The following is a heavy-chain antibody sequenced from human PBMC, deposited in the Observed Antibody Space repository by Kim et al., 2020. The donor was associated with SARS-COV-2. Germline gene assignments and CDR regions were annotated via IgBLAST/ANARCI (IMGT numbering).Heavy chain of an antibody. CDR2: INPSGGST. Sequence: ASVKVSCKASGYTFTSYYMHWVRQAPGQGLEWMGIINPSGGSTSYAQKFQGRVTMTRDTSTSTVYMELSSLRSEDTAVYYCARGLSYYGSGSYYPRRWFDPWGQGTLVTVSS. J-gene: IGHJ5*02. D-gene: IGHD3-10*01. CDR3: ARGLSYYGSGSYYPRRWFDP. CDR1: GYTFTSYY. V-gene: IGHV1-46*01.